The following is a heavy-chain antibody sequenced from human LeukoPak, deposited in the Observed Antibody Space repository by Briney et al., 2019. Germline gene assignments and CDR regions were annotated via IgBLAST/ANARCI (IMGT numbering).Heavy chain of an antibody. Sequence: SETLSLTCTVSGGSISSYYWSWIRQPPGKGLEWIGYIYYTGSTNYNPSLKSRVTISVDTSKNQFSLKLSSVTAADTAVYYCARGNSGSYYGFGYWGQGTLVTVSS. CDR1: GGSISSYY. CDR2: IYYTGST. D-gene: IGHD1-26*01. CDR3: ARGNSGSYYGFGY. V-gene: IGHV4-59*01. J-gene: IGHJ4*02.